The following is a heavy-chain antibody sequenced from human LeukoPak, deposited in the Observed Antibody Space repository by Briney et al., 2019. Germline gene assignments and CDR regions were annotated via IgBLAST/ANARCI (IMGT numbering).Heavy chain of an antibody. D-gene: IGHD3-10*01. Sequence: GGSLRLSCAASGLTFSSYAMSWVRQAPGKGLEWVSAISGSGGSTYYADSVKGRFTISRDNSKNTLYLQMNSLRAEDTAVYYCAKEAEGITMVRGVIITGDYWGQGTLVTVSS. CDR1: GLTFSSYA. CDR2: ISGSGGST. J-gene: IGHJ4*02. V-gene: IGHV3-23*01. CDR3: AKEAEGITMVRGVIITGDY.